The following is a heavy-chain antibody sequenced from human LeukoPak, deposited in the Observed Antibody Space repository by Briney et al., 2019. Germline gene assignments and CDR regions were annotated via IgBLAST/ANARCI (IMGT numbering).Heavy chain of an antibody. J-gene: IGHJ4*02. CDR2: IYHSGST. Sequence: SETLSLTCTVSGYSISSGYYWGWIRQPPGKGLEWIGSIYHSGSTYYNPSLKSRVTISVDTSKNQFSLKLSSVTAADTAVYYCARDQGWELGYFDYWGQGTLVTVSS. D-gene: IGHD1-26*01. CDR1: GYSISSGYY. V-gene: IGHV4-38-2*02. CDR3: ARDQGWELGYFDY.